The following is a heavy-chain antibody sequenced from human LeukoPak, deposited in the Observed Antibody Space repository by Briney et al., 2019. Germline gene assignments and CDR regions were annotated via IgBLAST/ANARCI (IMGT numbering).Heavy chain of an antibody. CDR1: GYTLTELS. D-gene: IGHD1-20*01. J-gene: IGHJ4*02. V-gene: IGHV1-24*01. CDR3: ARGLPITGINPLGGLTDN. Sequence: ASVKVSCKVSGYTLTELSMHWVRQAPGKGLEWMGGFDPEDGETIYAQKFQGRVTMTEDTSTDTAYMELSSLRFEDTAVYYCARGLPITGINPLGGLTDNWGQGALVTVSS. CDR2: FDPEDGET.